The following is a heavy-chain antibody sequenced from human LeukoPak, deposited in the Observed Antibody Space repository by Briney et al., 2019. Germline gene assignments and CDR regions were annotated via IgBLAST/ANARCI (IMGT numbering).Heavy chain of an antibody. V-gene: IGHV1-24*01. Sequence: ASVKVSCKVSGYTLTELSMHWVRQAPGKGLEWMGGFDPEDGETIYAQKFQGRVTMTEDTSTDTAYMGLSSLRSEDTAVYYCARAYSGSYDFDYWGQGTLVTVSS. CDR1: GYTLTELS. D-gene: IGHD1-26*01. J-gene: IGHJ4*02. CDR3: ARAYSGSYDFDY. CDR2: FDPEDGET.